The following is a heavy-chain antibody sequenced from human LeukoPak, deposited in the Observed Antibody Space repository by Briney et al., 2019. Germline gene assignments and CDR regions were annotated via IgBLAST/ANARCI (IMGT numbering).Heavy chain of an antibody. CDR1: GGTVSRYP. V-gene: IGHV1-69*13. CDR3: ARDRPGRYCSTISCYSASPFDP. D-gene: IGHD2-2*02. CDR2: IIPIFGTA. J-gene: IGHJ5*02. Sequence: SVKVSCKASGGTVSRYPISRVRQAPGQGLEWMGGIIPIFGTANYAQKFQGRVTITADESTSTAYMELSSLRSEDTAVYYCARDRPGRYCSTISCYSASPFDPWGQGTLVTVSS.